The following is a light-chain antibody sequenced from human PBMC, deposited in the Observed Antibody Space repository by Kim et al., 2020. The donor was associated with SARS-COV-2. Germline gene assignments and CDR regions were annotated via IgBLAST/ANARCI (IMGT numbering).Light chain of an antibody. CDR1: SSDVGGYNF. V-gene: IGLV2-14*04. Sequence: GQSITISCIGTSSDVGGYNFVSWYQQHPGKAPKLMIYAVSKRPSGVSDRFSGSKSGNTASLTICGLQAEDEADYYCTSYTSSIAWVFGGGTQLTVL. J-gene: IGLJ3*02. CDR3: TSYTSSIAWV. CDR2: AVS.